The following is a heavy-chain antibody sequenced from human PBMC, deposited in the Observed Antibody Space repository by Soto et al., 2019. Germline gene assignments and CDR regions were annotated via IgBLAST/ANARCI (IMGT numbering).Heavy chain of an antibody. CDR2: ISGSGGST. CDR3: AKDVPPFRFLEWLFDLPNMDV. J-gene: IGHJ6*03. V-gene: IGHV3-23*01. Sequence: GGSLRLSCAASGFTFSSYAMSWVRQAPGKGLEWVSAISGSGGSTYYADSVKGRFTISRDNSKNTLYLQMNSLRAEDTAVYYCAKDVPPFRFLEWLFDLPNMDVWGKGTTVTVSS. D-gene: IGHD3-3*01. CDR1: GFTFSSYA.